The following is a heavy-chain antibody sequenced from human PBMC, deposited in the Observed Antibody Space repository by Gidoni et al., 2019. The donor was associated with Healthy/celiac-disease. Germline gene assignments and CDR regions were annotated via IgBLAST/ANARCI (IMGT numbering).Heavy chain of an antibody. D-gene: IGHD6-13*01. CDR2: INPSGGRT. J-gene: IGHJ3*02. CDR3: ARGIAAAGTSAFDI. V-gene: IGHV1-46*03. CDR1: GYTFPSYY. Sequence: QVQLVQSGAEVKKPGASVKVSCQASGYTFPSYYMHWVRQAPGQGLEWMGIINPSGGRTSYAQKVQGRVTMTRDTSTSTVYMELSSLRSEDTAVYYCARGIAAAGTSAFDIWGQGTMVTVSS.